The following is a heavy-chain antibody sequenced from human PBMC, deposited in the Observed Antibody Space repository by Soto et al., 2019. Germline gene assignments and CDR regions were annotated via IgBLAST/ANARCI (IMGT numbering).Heavy chain of an antibody. CDR3: ARVGASGWATDY. J-gene: IGHJ4*02. D-gene: IGHD6-19*01. CDR2: IFYSGST. V-gene: IGHV4-59*11. Sequence: SETLSLTCTVSGGSLSGHYWICIRQSPGKRLEWIGYIFYSGSTNYNPSLKSRVTLSVDTSKNQFSLRLSSVTAADPAVYYYARVGASGWATDYRGKGTLVT. CDR1: GGSLSGHY.